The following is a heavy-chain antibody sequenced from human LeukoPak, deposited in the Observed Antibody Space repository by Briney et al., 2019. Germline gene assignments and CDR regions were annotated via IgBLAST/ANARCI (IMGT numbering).Heavy chain of an antibody. D-gene: IGHD1-26*01. Sequence: PSETLSLTSTVSGGSINNYYWGWLRQPPGKGLEWIGYIYYSGASNYNPSLKSRVTMSVDTSKNQFYLKLSSVTAADTALYYCAREGSTRWHWFAPWGQGTLVTVSS. CDR2: IYYSGAS. CDR3: AREGSTRWHWFAP. V-gene: IGHV4-59*01. CDR1: GGSINNYY. J-gene: IGHJ5*02.